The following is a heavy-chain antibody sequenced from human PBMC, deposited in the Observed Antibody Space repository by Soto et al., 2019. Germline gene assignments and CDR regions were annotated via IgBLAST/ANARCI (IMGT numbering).Heavy chain of an antibody. CDR3: ARDTRSLDY. V-gene: IGHV3-11*01. J-gene: IGHJ4*02. CDR2: ISSSGSTT. D-gene: IGHD3-3*01. CDR1: GFTFSDYY. Sequence: PVGSLRLSCAASGFTFSDYYMSWIRQAPGKGLEWVSYISSSGSTTYYADSVKGRFTISRDNAKNSLSPQMNSLRAEDTAVYYCARDTRSLDYWGQGTLVTVSS.